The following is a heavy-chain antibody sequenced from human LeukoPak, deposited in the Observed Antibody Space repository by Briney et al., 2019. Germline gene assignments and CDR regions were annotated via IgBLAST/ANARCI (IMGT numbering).Heavy chain of an antibody. D-gene: IGHD4-23*01. J-gene: IGHJ4*02. CDR2: IYYSGST. V-gene: IGHV4-39*07. CDR1: GGSISNGSYY. Sequence: SETLSLTCTVSGGSISNGSYYWGWTRQPPGKGLEWIGSIYYSGSTYYKSSLKSRVTISVDTSKNQFSLKLSSVTAADTAVYYCARGHYGGNSLGYWGQGTLVTVSS. CDR3: ARGHYGGNSLGY.